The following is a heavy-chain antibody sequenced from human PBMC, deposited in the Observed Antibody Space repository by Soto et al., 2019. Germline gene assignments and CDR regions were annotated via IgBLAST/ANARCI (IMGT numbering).Heavy chain of an antibody. Sequence: ASVKVSCKASGGTFSSYAISWVRQAPGQGLEWMGGIIPISGTANYAQKFQGRVTITADESTSTAYMELSSLRSEDTAVYYCARSQGSSTSLEIYYYYYYGMEVWGQGTTVTVSS. CDR2: IIPISGTA. D-gene: IGHD2-2*01. CDR1: GGTFSSYA. J-gene: IGHJ6*02. CDR3: ARSQGSSTSLEIYYYYYYGMEV. V-gene: IGHV1-69*13.